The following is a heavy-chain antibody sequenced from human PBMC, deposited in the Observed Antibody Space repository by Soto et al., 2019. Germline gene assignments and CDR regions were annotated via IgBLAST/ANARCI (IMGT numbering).Heavy chain of an antibody. CDR3: ARGYYYDSSGPYFDY. Sequence: GESLKISCKGSGYSFTSYWIGWVRQMPGKGLEWMGIIYPGDSDPRYSPSFQGQVTISADKSISTAYLQWSSLKASDTAMYYCARGYYYDSSGPYFDYWGQGTLVTVSS. CDR2: IYPGDSDP. V-gene: IGHV5-51*01. J-gene: IGHJ4*02. CDR1: GYSFTSYW. D-gene: IGHD3-22*01.